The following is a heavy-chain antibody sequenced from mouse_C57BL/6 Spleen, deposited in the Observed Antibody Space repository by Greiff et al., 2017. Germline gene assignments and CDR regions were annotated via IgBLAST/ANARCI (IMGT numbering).Heavy chain of an antibody. V-gene: IGHV1-72*01. D-gene: IGHD1-2*01. J-gene: IGHJ4*01. CDR3: AREGDYDGSYAMDY. Sequence: QVQLQQPGAELVQPGASVKLSCKASGYTFTSYWMHWVKQRPGRGLEWIGRIDPNSGGTKYNEKFKSKATLTVDKPSSTAYMQRSSLTSEDSAVDDCAREGDYDGSYAMDYWGQGTSGTVSA. CDR1: GYTFTSYW. CDR2: IDPNSGGT.